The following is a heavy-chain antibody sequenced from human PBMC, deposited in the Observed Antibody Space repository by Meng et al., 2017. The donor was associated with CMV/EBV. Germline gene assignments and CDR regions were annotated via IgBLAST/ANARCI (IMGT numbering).Heavy chain of an antibody. CDR3: ARVARSLGYSSSWYFDY. J-gene: IGHJ4*02. D-gene: IGHD6-13*01. CDR2: ISSSSSYI. V-gene: IGHV3-21*01. CDR1: GFTFSSYS. Sequence: GGPLRLSCAASGFTFSSYSMNWVRQAPGKGLEWFSSISSSSSYIYYADSVKGRFTISRDNAKNSLYLQMNSLRAEDTAVYYCARVARSLGYSSSWYFDYWGQGTLVTVSS.